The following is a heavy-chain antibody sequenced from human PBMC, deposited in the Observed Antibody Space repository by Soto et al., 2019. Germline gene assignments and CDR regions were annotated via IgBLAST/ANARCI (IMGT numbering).Heavy chain of an antibody. D-gene: IGHD2-2*01. CDR3: ARPRYCSSTSCLNLNCFDP. J-gene: IGHJ5*02. CDR2: IIPIFGTA. CDR1: GGTFSSYA. V-gene: IGHV1-69*01. Sequence: QVQLVQSGAEVKKPGSSVKVSYKASGGTFSSYAISWVRQAPGQGLEWMGGIIPIFGTANYAQKFQGRVTITADESTSTAYMELSSLRSEDTAVYYCARPRYCSSTSCLNLNCFDPWGQGTLVTVSS.